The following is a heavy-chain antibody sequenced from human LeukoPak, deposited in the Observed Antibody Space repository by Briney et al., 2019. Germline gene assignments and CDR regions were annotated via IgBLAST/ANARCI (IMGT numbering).Heavy chain of an antibody. V-gene: IGHV4-59*08. CDR3: ARVEMATITVDY. D-gene: IGHD5-24*01. CDR2: IYYSGST. J-gene: IGHJ4*02. CDR1: GGSISSYY. Sequence: SETLSLTCTVSGGSISSYYWSWIRQPPGKGLEWIGYIYYSGSTNYKPSLKSRVTISADTSKNQFSLKLSSVTAADTAVYYCARVEMATITVDYWGQGTLVTVSS.